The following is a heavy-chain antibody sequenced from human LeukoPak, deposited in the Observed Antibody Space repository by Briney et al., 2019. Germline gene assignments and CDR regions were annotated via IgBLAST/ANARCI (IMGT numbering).Heavy chain of an antibody. Sequence: GRSLRLSCAASGFTFSNYWMIWVRQAPGKGLELVANINKDGSEKYYVDSVKGRFTMPTDNAKNSLYLQMNSLRAEDTAVYYCARGATVTRDFDYWGQGTLVTVSS. CDR2: INKDGSEK. CDR1: GFTFSNYW. CDR3: ARGATVTRDFDY. J-gene: IGHJ4*02. V-gene: IGHV3-7*05. D-gene: IGHD4-17*01.